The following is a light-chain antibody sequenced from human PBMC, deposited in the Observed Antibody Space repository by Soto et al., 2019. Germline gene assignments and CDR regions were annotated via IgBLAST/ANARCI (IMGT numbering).Light chain of an antibody. CDR2: GAS. CDR1: QSVSSSY. Sequence: EIVLTQSPGTVSLSPGERATLSCRASQSVSSSYLAWYQQKPGQAPRLLIHGASSRATGIPDRFSGSGSGTDFTLTISRLEPEDFAVYYCQQYGSSPFDFGPGTKVDIK. CDR3: QQYGSSPFD. V-gene: IGKV3-20*01. J-gene: IGKJ3*01.